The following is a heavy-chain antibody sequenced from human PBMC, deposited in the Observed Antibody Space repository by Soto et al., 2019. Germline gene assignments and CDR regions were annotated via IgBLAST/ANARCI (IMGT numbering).Heavy chain of an antibody. V-gene: IGHV3-30-3*01. D-gene: IGHD5-18*01. CDR1: GFTFSSYA. J-gene: IGHJ4*02. CDR3: ARGESRYGPPGAYFDY. CDR2: ISYDGSNK. Sequence: GGSLRLSCAASGFTFSSYAMHWVRQAPGKGLEWVAVISYDGSNKYYADSVKGRFTISRDNSKNTLYLQMNSLRAEDTAVYYCARGESRYGPPGAYFDYWGQGTLVTVSS.